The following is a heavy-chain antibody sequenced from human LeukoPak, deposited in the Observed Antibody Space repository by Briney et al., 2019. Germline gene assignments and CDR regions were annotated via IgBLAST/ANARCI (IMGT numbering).Heavy chain of an antibody. D-gene: IGHD3-10*01. V-gene: IGHV3-13*01. CDR2: IGTAGDT. J-gene: IGHJ6*02. CDR1: GFTFSSYD. CDR3: ARGGRGLWFGELGYDV. Sequence: GGSLRLSCAASGFTFSSYDMHWVRQATGKGLEWVSAIGTAGDTYYPGSVKGRFTISRENAKNSLYLQMNSLRAGDTAVYYCARGGRGLWFGELGYDVWGQGTTVTVSS.